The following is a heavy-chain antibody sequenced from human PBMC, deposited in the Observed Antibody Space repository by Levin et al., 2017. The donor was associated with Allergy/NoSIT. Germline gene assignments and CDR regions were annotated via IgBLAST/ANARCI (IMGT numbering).Heavy chain of an antibody. CDR1: GFTFSNYG. V-gene: IGHV3-30*18. Sequence: GESLKISCAASGFTFSNYGMHWVRQAPGKGLEWVAFISYDGTNKYYADSVKGRFTISRDNSKNTLYLQMNSLRAEDTAVYFCAKPTYDSSGYYTYYFDYWGQATLVTVSS. CDR3: AKPTYDSSGYYTYYFDY. CDR2: ISYDGTNK. D-gene: IGHD3-22*01. J-gene: IGHJ4*02.